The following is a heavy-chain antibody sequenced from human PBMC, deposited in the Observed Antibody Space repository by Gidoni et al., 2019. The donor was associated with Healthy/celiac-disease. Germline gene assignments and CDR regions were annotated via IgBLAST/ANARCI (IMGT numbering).Heavy chain of an antibody. CDR3: ARLVVPADSDKGDWFDP. CDR1: GYSFTSYW. Sequence: EVQLVQSGAEVNKPGESLKISCKGSGYSFTSYWIGWVRQMPGKGLEWMGIIYPGDSDTRYSPSFQGQVTISADKSISTAYLQWSSLKASDTAMYYCARLVVPADSDKGDWFDPWGQGTLVTVSS. CDR2: IYPGDSDT. V-gene: IGHV5-51*01. J-gene: IGHJ5*02. D-gene: IGHD2-2*01.